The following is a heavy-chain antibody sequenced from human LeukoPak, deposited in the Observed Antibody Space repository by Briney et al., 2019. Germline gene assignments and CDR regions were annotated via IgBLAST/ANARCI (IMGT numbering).Heavy chain of an antibody. V-gene: IGHV3-53*01. D-gene: IGHD2-8*01. CDR3: VRGTSGYFDL. J-gene: IGHJ2*01. CDR1: GYSVTNNY. CDR2: IYADGTT. Sequence: PGGSLRLSRAASGYSVTNNYMTWIRQPPGKGLDWVAHIYADGTTFYTDSAKGRFTLSRDNSQNKLFLQMNSLRADDTAVYYCVRGTSGYFDLWGRGALVTVSS.